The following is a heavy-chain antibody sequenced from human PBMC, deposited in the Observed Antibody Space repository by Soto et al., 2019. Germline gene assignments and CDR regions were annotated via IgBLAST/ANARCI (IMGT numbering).Heavy chain of an antibody. D-gene: IGHD3-22*01. V-gene: IGHV3-33*01. CDR1: GFTFSSYG. J-gene: IGHJ4*02. Sequence: GGSLRLSCAASGFTFSSYGMHWVRQAPGKGLEWVAVIWYDGSNKYYADSVKGRFTISRDNPKNTLYLQMNSLRAEDTAVYYCARDPALDSSGHHFHLAYWGQGTLVTVAS. CDR2: IWYDGSNK. CDR3: ARDPALDSSGHHFHLAY.